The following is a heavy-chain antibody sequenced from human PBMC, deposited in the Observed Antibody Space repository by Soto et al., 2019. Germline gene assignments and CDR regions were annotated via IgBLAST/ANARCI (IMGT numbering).Heavy chain of an antibody. CDR2: IYYSGST. J-gene: IGHJ5*02. V-gene: IGHV4-31*03. CDR1: GGSISSGGYY. CDR3: ARSIDP. Sequence: SETLSLTCTVSGGSISSGGYYWSWNRQHTGKGREWIGYIYYSGSTYYTPSLKSRVTISVDTSKNQFSLKLSSVSAADTAVYYCARSIDPCGQGTLVTVSS.